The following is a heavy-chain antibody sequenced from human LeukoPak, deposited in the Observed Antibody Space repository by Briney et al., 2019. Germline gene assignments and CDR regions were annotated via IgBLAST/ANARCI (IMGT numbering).Heavy chain of an antibody. D-gene: IGHD4-17*01. CDR2: INHSGST. V-gene: IGHV4-34*01. Sequence: SETLSLTCAVYGGSFSGYYWSWIRQPPGKGLEWIGEINHSGSTNYNPSLKSRVTISVDTSKNQFSLKLSSVTAADTAVYYCARTTPTTVSDYWGQGTLVTVSS. J-gene: IGHJ4*02. CDR1: GGSFSGYY. CDR3: ARTTPTTVSDY.